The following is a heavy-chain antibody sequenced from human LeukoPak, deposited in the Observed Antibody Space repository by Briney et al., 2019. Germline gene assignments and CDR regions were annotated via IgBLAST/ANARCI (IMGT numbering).Heavy chain of an antibody. J-gene: IGHJ6*03. V-gene: IGHV1-8*01. Sequence: ASVKVSCKASGYTFTSYDINWVRQATGQGLEWMGWMNPNSGNTGYAQKFQGRVTMTRNTSISTAYMELSSLRSEDTAVYYCARAGSNNYYYYYYMDVWGKGTRSPSP. D-gene: IGHD1-1*01. CDR1: GYTFTSYD. CDR3: ARAGSNNYYYYYYMDV. CDR2: MNPNSGNT.